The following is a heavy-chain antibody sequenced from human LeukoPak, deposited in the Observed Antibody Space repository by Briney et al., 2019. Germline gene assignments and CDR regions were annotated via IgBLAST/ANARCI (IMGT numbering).Heavy chain of an antibody. Sequence: PGGSLRLSCAASGFIFSGFGMHWIRQAPGKGLEWVTLIRSDGSSIYYADSVKGRFTISRDNSRNTLYLQMNSLRVEDTAVYYCAKDRDEYGNDCWGQGILVTVST. CDR1: GFIFSGFG. D-gene: IGHD4-11*01. V-gene: IGHV3-30*02. J-gene: IGHJ4*02. CDR2: IRSDGSSI. CDR3: AKDRDEYGNDC.